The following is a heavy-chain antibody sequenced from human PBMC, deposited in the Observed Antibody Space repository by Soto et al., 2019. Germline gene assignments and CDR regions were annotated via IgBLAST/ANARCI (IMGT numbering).Heavy chain of an antibody. Sequence: ASVKVSCKASGGTFSSYAISWVRQAPGQGLEWMGWISVYNGYTNFAQKFQGGFTMTTDTSTSTAYMELRSLRSDDTAVYHCARDQVPYYYESRGPFDYWGQGTLVTVSS. CDR2: ISVYNGYT. J-gene: IGHJ4*02. CDR1: GGTFSSYA. D-gene: IGHD3-22*01. V-gene: IGHV1-18*01. CDR3: ARDQVPYYYESRGPFDY.